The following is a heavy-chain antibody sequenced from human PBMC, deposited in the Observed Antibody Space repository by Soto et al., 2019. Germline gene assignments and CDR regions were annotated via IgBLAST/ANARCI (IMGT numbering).Heavy chain of an antibody. CDR2: IIPIFGTA. CDR3: ARGAYRSSSSGRDQDRFDP. J-gene: IGHJ5*02. V-gene: IGHV1-69*01. D-gene: IGHD6-6*01. CDR1: GGTFSSYA. Sequence: QVQLVQSGAEVKKPGSSVKVSCKASGGTFSSYAISWVRQAPGQGLEWMGGIIPIFGTANYAQQFQGRVTITADESTSTAYMELSSLRSEDTAVYYCARGAYRSSSSGRDQDRFDPWGQGTLFTVSS.